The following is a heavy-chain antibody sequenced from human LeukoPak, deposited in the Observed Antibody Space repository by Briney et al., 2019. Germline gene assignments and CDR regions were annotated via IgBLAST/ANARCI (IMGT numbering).Heavy chain of an antibody. V-gene: IGHV3-9*01. D-gene: IGHD3-10*01. CDR2: IAWNTGNT. CDR3: AKDMNSYGSGSSYNPWGPFDS. Sequence: GRSLRLSCAASGFAFDDYAMHWVRQAPGKGLEWVSGIAWNTGNTGYADFVKGRFTISRDNAETSLYLQMNSLRAEDTALYYCAKDMNSYGSGSSYNPWGPFDSWGQGTLVTVSS. CDR1: GFAFDDYA. J-gene: IGHJ4*02.